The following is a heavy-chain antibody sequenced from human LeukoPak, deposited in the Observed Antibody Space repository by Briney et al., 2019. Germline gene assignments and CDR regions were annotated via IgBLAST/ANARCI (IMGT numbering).Heavy chain of an antibody. J-gene: IGHJ5*02. Sequence: SETLSLTCAVYGGSFSGYYWSWIRQPPGRGLEWIGEINHSGSTNYNPSLKSRVTISVDTSKNQFSLKLSSVTAADTAVYYCARGRSSSWFRRVSSSSWFDPWGQGTLVTVSS. V-gene: IGHV4-34*01. CDR3: ARGRSSSWFRRVSSSSWFDP. CDR1: GGSFSGYY. D-gene: IGHD6-13*01. CDR2: INHSGST.